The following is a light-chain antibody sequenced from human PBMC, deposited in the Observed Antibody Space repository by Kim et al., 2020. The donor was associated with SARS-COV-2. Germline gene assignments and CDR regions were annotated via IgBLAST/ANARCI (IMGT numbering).Light chain of an antibody. Sequence: CPVKKATLSFRASWSVSSSLSWYQQKPGQAPRLLIYCASTRANGIPARFSASGSGTEFTLTISSLPSEDFAVNHCQEYNNWPPGTFGQGTKVDIK. V-gene: IGKV3-15*01. CDR3: QEYNNWPPGT. CDR1: WSVSSS. CDR2: CAS. J-gene: IGKJ1*01.